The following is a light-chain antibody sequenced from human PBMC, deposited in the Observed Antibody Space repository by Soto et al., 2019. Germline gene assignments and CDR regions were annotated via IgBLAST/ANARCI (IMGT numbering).Light chain of an antibody. CDR1: SGHSSYI. J-gene: IGLJ2*01. V-gene: IGLV4-60*02. CDR2: LEGSGSY. CDR3: ETWDSNTRV. Sequence: QPVLTQSSSASASLGSSVKLTCTLSSGHSSYIIAWHHQQPGKAPRYLMKLEGSGSYNKGSGVPDRFSGSSSGADRYLTISNLHFEDEANYYCETWDSNTRVFGGGTTLTVL.